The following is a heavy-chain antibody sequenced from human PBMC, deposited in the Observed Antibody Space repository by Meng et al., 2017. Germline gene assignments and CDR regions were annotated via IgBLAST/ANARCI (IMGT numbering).Heavy chain of an antibody. CDR3: VRAMKSGGSRYPEV. D-gene: IGHD2-15*01. CDR2: IYYSGST. V-gene: IGHV4-39*07. Sequence: SGPTLVKPTQTLTLTCTFSGFSLSTSGVGVGWIRQPPGKGLQWIGSIYYSGSTYSNPSLKSRVTISVDTSKNQFSLNLHSVTAADTAVYYCVRAMKSGGSRYPEVWGQGALVTVSS. J-gene: IGHJ4*01. CDR1: GFSLSTSGVG.